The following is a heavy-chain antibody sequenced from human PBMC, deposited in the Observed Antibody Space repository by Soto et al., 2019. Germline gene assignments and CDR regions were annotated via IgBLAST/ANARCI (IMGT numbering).Heavy chain of an antibody. V-gene: IGHV3-23*01. Sequence: GGSLRLSCAASGFTFSSYAMSWVRQAPGKGLEWVSAISGSGGSTYYADSVKGRFTISRDNSKNTLYLQMNSLRAEDTAVYYCAKEKGYYGSGSYDYYYYYMDVWGKGTTVTVSS. CDR1: GFTFSSYA. D-gene: IGHD3-10*01. CDR3: AKEKGYYGSGSYDYYYYYMDV. CDR2: ISGSGGST. J-gene: IGHJ6*03.